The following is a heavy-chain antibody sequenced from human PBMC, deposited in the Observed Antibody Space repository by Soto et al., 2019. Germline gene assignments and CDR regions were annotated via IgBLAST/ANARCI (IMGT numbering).Heavy chain of an antibody. CDR3: ARSSSGIYYQQY. Sequence: PSETLSLTCAVYGGSFSGYYWSWIRQPPGKGLECIGEINHSGSTNYNPSLKSRVTISVDTSKNQFSLKLSSVTAADTAVYYCARSSSGIYYQQYWGQGALVTVSS. J-gene: IGHJ4*02. CDR1: GGSFSGYY. D-gene: IGHD3-10*01. CDR2: INHSGST. V-gene: IGHV4-34*01.